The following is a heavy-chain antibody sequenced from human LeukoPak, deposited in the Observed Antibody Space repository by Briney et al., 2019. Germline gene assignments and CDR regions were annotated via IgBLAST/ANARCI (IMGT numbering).Heavy chain of an antibody. CDR2: ISSNGGST. D-gene: IGHD1-26*01. V-gene: IGHV3-64*01. J-gene: IGHJ4*02. Sequence: GGSLRLSCAASGFTFSSYAMHWVRQAPGQGLEYVSAISSNGGSTYYANSVKGRFTISRDNSKNTLYLQMGSLRAEDMAVYYCASSGGRGLEPDYWGQGTLVTVSS. CDR1: GFTFSSYA. CDR3: ASSGGRGLEPDY.